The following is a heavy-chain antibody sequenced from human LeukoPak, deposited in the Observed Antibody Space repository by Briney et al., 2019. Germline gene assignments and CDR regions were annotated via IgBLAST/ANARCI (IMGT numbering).Heavy chain of an antibody. Sequence: ASVKVSCKASGYIFTNYGISWVRQAPGQGLEWMGWISVYNGDTNYAQKLQGRVTMTTDTSTSTAYMEVRGPRSDDTAVYFCARVEGPSIFGVIDYWGQGTLVTISS. CDR2: ISVYNGDT. CDR1: GYIFTNYG. CDR3: ARVEGPSIFGVIDY. J-gene: IGHJ4*02. D-gene: IGHD3-3*01. V-gene: IGHV1-18*01.